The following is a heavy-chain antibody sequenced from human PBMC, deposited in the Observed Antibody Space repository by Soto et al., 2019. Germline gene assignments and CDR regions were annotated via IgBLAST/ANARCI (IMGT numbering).Heavy chain of an antibody. CDR2: IIPIFGTA. D-gene: IGHD4-17*01. CDR3: ARHGASQRASVFSSSRPTNNNWFDP. Sequence: GASVKVSCKASGGTFSSYAISWVRQAPGQGLEWMGGIIPIFGTANYAQKFQGRVTITADESTSTAYMELSSLRSEDTAVYYCARHGASQRASVFSSSRPTNNNWFDPWGQGTLVTVSS. J-gene: IGHJ5*02. V-gene: IGHV1-69*13. CDR1: GGTFSSYA.